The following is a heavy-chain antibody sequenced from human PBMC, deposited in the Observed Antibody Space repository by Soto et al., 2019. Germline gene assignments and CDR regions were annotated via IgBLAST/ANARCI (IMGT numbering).Heavy chain of an antibody. CDR1: GFTFSDYY. CDR2: ISGSSTTI. J-gene: IGHJ6*03. V-gene: IGHV3-11*01. D-gene: IGHD3-10*01. CDR3: ARGMYFYGSGCYSSYYYDMDV. Sequence: QVQLEESGGGLVKPGGSLRLSCAASGFTFSDYYMNWIRQAPGKGLQWVSYISGSSTTIPYADSVKGRFTISRDNAKNSLFLQMNSLRAEDTAVYYCARGMYFYGSGCYSSYYYDMDVWGKGTTVTVSS.